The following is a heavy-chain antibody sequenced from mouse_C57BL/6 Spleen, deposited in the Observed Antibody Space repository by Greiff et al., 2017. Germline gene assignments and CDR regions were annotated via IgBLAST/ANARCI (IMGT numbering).Heavy chain of an antibody. CDR2: INPNNGGT. CDR3: ARYYYGSRNYYWYFDV. CDR1: GYTFTDYN. J-gene: IGHJ1*03. Sequence: EVQLQPSGPELVKPGASVKMSCKASGYTFTDYNMHWVKQSHGKSLEWIGYINPNNGGTSYNQKFKGKATLTVNTSSSTAYMELRSLTSEDSAVYYCARYYYGSRNYYWYFDVWGTGTTVTVSS. D-gene: IGHD1-1*01. V-gene: IGHV1-22*01.